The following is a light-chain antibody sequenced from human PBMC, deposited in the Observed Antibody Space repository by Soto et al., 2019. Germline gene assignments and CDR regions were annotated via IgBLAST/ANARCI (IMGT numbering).Light chain of an antibody. CDR3: HQRKSWPRT. V-gene: IGKV3-11*01. CDR1: QTVRNNY. Sequence: SPVALSLSPGGRATLSFTASQTVRNNYLAWYQKQPGQPTRLLIYATSNRATGIPARFSGSGSGTDFNLTISSLEPEDFAVYYCHQRKSWPRTFGQGTKVDIK. CDR2: ATS. J-gene: IGKJ1*01.